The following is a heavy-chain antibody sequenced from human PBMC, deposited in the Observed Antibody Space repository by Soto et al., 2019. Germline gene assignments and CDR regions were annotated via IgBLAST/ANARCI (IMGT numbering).Heavy chain of an antibody. V-gene: IGHV3-66*01. CDR1: GFTVSSNY. CDR3: ARERRGATEYYFDY. J-gene: IGHJ4*02. D-gene: IGHD1-26*01. CDR2: IYSGGST. Sequence: PGGSLRLSCAASGFTVSSNYMSWVRQAPGKGLEWVSVIYSGGSTYYADSVKGRFTISRDNSKNTLYLQMNSLRAEDTAVYYCARERRGATEYYFDYWGQGTLVTVSS.